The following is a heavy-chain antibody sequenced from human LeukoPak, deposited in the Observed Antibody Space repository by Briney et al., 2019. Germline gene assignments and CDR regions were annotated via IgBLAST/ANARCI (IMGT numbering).Heavy chain of an antibody. D-gene: IGHD6-19*01. CDR3: ATGGWPGNWSFGR. CDR2: VFAAGDT. V-gene: IGHV3-66*01. J-gene: IGHJ2*01. Sequence: PGGTLRLSCTASGDTVSRNYMTRVRQPPGEGLEWVSVVFAAGDTSYADSVRGRFTISRDNTRHSVYLQMNSLRVEDADLYFCATGGWPGNWSFGRWGRGTLVTVSS. CDR1: GDTVSRNY.